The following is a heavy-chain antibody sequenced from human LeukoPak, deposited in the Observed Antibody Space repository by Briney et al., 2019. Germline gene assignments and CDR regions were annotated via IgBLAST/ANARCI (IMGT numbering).Heavy chain of an antibody. V-gene: IGHV5-51*01. CDR2: IYPGDSDT. D-gene: IGHD3-16*02. J-gene: IGHJ3*02. CDR3: ARSRAEKVPVWGSYRHHDAFDI. CDR1: GYCFPNYW. Sequence: GESLQISCKGSGYCFPNYWIGWVRQLPGKGLEWMGIIYPGDSDTTYKPSFQGQVTISADKSISTACLQWSSLKASDTAMYYCARSRAEKVPVWGSYRHHDAFDIWGQGTRVTVS.